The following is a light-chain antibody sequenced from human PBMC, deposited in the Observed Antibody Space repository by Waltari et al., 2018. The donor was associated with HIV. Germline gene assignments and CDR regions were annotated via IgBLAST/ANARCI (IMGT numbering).Light chain of an antibody. CDR2: TNN. V-gene: IGLV1-44*01. Sequence: QSVLTQPPSASGTPGQRVTFSCSGRSSNIGSNNVNWYQQFPGAAPKLLIYTNNQRPSGVPDRFSGSKSGTSASLAISGLQSEDEADYYCAVWDDSLNGYVFGPGTKVTVL. CDR3: AVWDDSLNGYV. CDR1: SSNIGSNN. J-gene: IGLJ1*01.